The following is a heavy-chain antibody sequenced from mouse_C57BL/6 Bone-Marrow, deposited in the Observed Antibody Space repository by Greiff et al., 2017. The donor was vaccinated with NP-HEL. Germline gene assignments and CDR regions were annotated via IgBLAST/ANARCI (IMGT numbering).Heavy chain of an antibody. Sequence: EVKLEESGGGLVQPGGSLSLSCAASGFTFTDYYMSWVRQPPGKALEWLGFIRNKANGYTTEYSASVKGRFTISRDNSQSILYLQMNALRAEDSATYYCARHYYGSRRYAMDYWGQGTSVTVSS. V-gene: IGHV7-3*01. CDR2: IRNKANGYTT. CDR1: GFTFTDYY. CDR3: ARHYYGSRRYAMDY. J-gene: IGHJ4*01. D-gene: IGHD1-1*01.